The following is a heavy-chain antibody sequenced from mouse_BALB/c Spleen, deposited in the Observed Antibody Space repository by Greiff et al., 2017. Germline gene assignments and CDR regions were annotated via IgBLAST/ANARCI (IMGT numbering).Heavy chain of an antibody. CDR1: RFTFTDYY. J-gene: IGHJ4*01. CDR3: ARDGYYAMDY. Sequence: EVQLVESGGGLVQPGGSLRLSCATSRFTFTDYYMSWVRQPPGKALEWLGFIRNKANGYTTEYSASVKGRFTISRDNSQSILYLQMNTLRAEDSATYYCARDGYYAMDYWGQGTSVTVSS. CDR2: IRNKANGYTT. V-gene: IGHV7-3*02.